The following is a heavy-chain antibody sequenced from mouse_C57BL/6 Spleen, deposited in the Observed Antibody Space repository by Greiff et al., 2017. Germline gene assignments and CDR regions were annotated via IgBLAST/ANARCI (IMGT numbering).Heavy chain of an antibody. CDR1: GYTFTSYW. D-gene: IGHD1-1*02. V-gene: IGHV1-55*01. Sequence: QVQLKESGAELVKPGASVKMSCKASGYTFTSYWITWVKQRPGQGLEWIGDIYPGSGSTNYNAKFKSKATLTVDTTSSTAYMQHSSLTSEDAAVYYCARWYDYDARDYWGQGTSGTVSS. CDR2: IYPGSGST. CDR3: ARWYDYDARDY. J-gene: IGHJ4*01.